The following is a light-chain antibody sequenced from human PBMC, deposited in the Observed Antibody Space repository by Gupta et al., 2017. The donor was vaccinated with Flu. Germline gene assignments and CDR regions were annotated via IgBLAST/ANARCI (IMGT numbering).Light chain of an antibody. J-gene: IGKJ4*01. Sequence: SATLSCRARDSISTNLVWYQQKPGQAPRLLIYGASTRATGVPDRLSGSGSGTEFTLTISSLKSEDFAVYYCQQYKNWPPLLTFGGGTKLVIK. V-gene: IGKV3D-15*01. CDR1: DSISTN. CDR3: QQYKNWPPLLT. CDR2: GAS.